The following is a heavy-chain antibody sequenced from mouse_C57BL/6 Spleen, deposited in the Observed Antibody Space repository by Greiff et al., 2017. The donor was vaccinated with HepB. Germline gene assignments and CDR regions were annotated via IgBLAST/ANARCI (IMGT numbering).Heavy chain of an antibody. CDR2: IDPSDSYT. J-gene: IGHJ2*01. V-gene: IGHV1-69*01. CDR1: GYTFTSYW. CDR3: ARRWDFDY. Sequence: QVQLKQPGAELVMPGASVKLSCKASGYTFTSYWMHWVKQRPGQGLEWIGEIDPSDSYTNYNQKFKGKSTLTVDKSSSTAYMQLSSLTSEDSAVYYCARRWDFDYWGQGTTLTVSS. D-gene: IGHD2-3*01.